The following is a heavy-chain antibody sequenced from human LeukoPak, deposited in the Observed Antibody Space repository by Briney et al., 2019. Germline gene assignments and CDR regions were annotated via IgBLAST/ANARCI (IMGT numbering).Heavy chain of an antibody. D-gene: IGHD6-6*01. Sequence: GGSLRLSCAASGFNVSSNYMSWVRRAPGKGLEWVSVIYSGGSTYYADSVKGRFTISRDNSKNTLYLQMNSLRAEDTAVYYCARDLAARPGRVYWGQGTLVIVSS. CDR1: GFNVSSNY. V-gene: IGHV3-53*01. CDR2: IYSGGST. CDR3: ARDLAARPGRVY. J-gene: IGHJ4*02.